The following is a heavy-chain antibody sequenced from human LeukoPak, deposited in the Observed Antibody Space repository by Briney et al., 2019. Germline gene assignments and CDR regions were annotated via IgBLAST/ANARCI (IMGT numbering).Heavy chain of an antibody. V-gene: IGHV4-39*07. CDR3: ARDPRTYGSGSNFDY. J-gene: IGHJ4*02. CDR2: FYYSGST. CDR1: GGSIGSSSYY. D-gene: IGHD3-10*01. Sequence: SETLSLTCTVSGGSIGSSSYYWGWIRQPPGEGLEWIGSFYYSGSTYYNPSLKSRVTISVDTSKNQFSLKLSSVTAADTAVYYCARDPRTYGSGSNFDYWGQGTLVTVSS.